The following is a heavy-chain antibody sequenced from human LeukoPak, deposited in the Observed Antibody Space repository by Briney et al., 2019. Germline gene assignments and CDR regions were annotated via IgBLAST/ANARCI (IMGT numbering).Heavy chain of an antibody. V-gene: IGHV1-46*01. CDR1: GYTLTELS. D-gene: IGHD2-2*01. CDR2: INPSGGST. Sequence: GASVKVSCKVSGYTLTELSMHWVRQAPGQGLEWMGIINPSGGSTSYAQKFQGRVTMTRDTSTSTVYMELSSLRSEDTAVYYCAKTSSTSPFWFDPWGQGTLVTVSS. CDR3: AKTSSTSPFWFDP. J-gene: IGHJ5*02.